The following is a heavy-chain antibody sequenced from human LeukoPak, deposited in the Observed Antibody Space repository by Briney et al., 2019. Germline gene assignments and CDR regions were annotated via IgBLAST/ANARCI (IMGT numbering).Heavy chain of an antibody. J-gene: IGHJ6*03. Sequence: PSDTLSLTCTVSGGSISIYYWSWIRQPPAKALECIGYIYYSWSTNYNPSLKSRVAISVDTSKNQFSLKLSSVTAAGTAVYYCARAGSSWYVDVWGKGTTVTVSS. CDR2: IYYSWST. V-gene: IGHV4-59*07. D-gene: IGHD6-13*01. CDR3: ARAGSSWYVDV. CDR1: GGSISIYY.